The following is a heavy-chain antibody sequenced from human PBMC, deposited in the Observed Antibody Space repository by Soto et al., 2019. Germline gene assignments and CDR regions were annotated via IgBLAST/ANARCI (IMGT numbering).Heavy chain of an antibody. CDR1: GGSFSGYY. V-gene: IGHV4-34*01. CDR3: ARGGGDYDHGMYV. D-gene: IGHD4-17*01. CDR2: INHSGST. J-gene: IGHJ6*02. Sequence: QVQLQQWGAGLLKPSETLSLTCAVYGGSFSGYYWSWIRQPPGKGLEWIGEINHSGSTNYNPSLKSRVTISVDTSKNQFSLKLSSVTAADTAVYYCARGGGDYDHGMYVWGQGTTVTVSS.